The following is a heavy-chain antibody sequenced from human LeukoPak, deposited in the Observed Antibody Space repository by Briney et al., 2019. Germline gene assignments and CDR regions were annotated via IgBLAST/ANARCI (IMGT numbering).Heavy chain of an antibody. D-gene: IGHD4-17*01. Sequence: SETLSLTCTVSGGPISSHYWSWIRQPAGKGLEWIGRIFTSGSTNYSPSLKSRVTMSVDTSKNQFSLKLSSVTAADTAVYYCARGPRVTTAQAYFDYWGQGTLATVSS. J-gene: IGHJ4*02. V-gene: IGHV4-4*07. CDR1: GGPISSHY. CDR2: IFTSGST. CDR3: ARGPRVTTAQAYFDY.